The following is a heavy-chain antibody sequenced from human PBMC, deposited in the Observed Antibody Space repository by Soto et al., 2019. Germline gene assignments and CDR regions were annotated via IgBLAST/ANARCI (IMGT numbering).Heavy chain of an antibody. V-gene: IGHV3-53*01. D-gene: IGHD6-19*01. CDR1: GFTVQSNY. CDR2: MDTRGRA. Sequence: EVQLVESGGGFIQRGGSLRLSCAVSGFTVQSNYMNWVRQAPGMGLEWVSVMDTRGRAYYADSVKGRFTISRDNSKNTLFLQMTSLTVEDTAVYYCTRQSGSGWLALWGQGTPVTVSS. J-gene: IGHJ5*02. CDR3: TRQSGSGWLAL.